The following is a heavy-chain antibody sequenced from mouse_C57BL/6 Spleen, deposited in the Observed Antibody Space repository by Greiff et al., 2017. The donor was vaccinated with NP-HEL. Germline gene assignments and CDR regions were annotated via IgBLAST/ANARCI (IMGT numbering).Heavy chain of an antibody. CDR2: IDPNSGGT. V-gene: IGHV1-72*01. CDR1: GYTFTSYW. D-gene: IGHD1-1*01. J-gene: IGHJ3*01. CDR3: ASYYGSSPAWFAY. Sequence: QVQLQQPGAELVKPGASVKLSCKASGYTFTSYWMHWVKQRPGRGLEWIGRIDPNSGGTKYNEKFKSKATLTVDKPSSTAYMQLSSLTSEDSAVYYCASYYGSSPAWFAYWGQGTLVTVSA.